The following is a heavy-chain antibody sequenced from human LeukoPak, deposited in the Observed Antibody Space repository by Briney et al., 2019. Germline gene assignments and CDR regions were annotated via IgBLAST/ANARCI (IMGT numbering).Heavy chain of an antibody. V-gene: IGHV5-51*01. J-gene: IGHJ6*02. Sequence: GESLKISCKGSGCSFTNYWIGWVRQMPGKGLEWVGVIYPGDSDTRYSPSFQGQVTISVDKSISTAYLQWSSLKASDTAMYYCARRVGSGWHSESSMDVWGQGTTVIVSS. CDR2: IYPGDSDT. CDR1: GCSFTNYW. CDR3: ARRVGSGWHSESSMDV. D-gene: IGHD6-19*01.